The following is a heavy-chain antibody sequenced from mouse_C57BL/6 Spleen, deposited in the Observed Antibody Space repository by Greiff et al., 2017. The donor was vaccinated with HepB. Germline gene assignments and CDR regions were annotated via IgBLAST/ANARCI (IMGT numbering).Heavy chain of an antibody. V-gene: IGHV7-3*01. CDR1: GFTFTDYY. D-gene: IGHD1-1*01. Sequence: EVKLQESGGGLVQPGGSLSLSCAASGFTFTDYYMSWVRQPPGKALEWLGFIRNKANGYTTEYSASVKGRFTISRDNSQSILYLQMNALRAEDSATYYCARSPLLRYYFDYWGQGTTLTVSS. CDR3: ARSPLLRYYFDY. CDR2: IRNKANGYTT. J-gene: IGHJ2*01.